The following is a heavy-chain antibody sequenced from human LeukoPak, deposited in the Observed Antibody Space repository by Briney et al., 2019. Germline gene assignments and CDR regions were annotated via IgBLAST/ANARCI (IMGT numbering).Heavy chain of an antibody. D-gene: IGHD6-6*01. CDR3: AKDLREYSSSPRNAFDI. CDR1: GFTFSSYS. V-gene: IGHV3-23*01. J-gene: IGHJ3*02. Sequence: GGSLRLSCAASGFTFSSYSMNWVRQAPGKGLEWVSSISGSGSSTYSADSVKGRFTISRDNSKNTLYLQMNSLRAEDTAVYYCAKDLREYSSSPRNAFDIWGQGTMVTVSS. CDR2: ISGSGSST.